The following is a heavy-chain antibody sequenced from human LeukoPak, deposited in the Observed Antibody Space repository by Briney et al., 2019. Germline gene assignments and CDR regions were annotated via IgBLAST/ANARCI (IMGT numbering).Heavy chain of an antibody. Sequence: GASVKVSCKASGYTFTSYNINWVRQATGQGLGWMGWMNPNSGNTGYAQKFQGRVTITRNTSISTAYMELSSLRSEDTAVYYCARVRSGRNWFDPWGQGTLVTVSS. CDR1: GYTFTSYN. D-gene: IGHD3-10*01. CDR3: ARVRSGRNWFDP. J-gene: IGHJ5*02. V-gene: IGHV1-8*03. CDR2: MNPNSGNT.